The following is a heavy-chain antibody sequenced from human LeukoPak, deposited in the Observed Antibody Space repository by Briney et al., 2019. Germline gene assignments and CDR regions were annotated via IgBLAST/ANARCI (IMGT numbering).Heavy chain of an antibody. V-gene: IGHV4-59*01. CDR2: IYYSGST. Sequence: SETLSLTCTVSGGSISSYYWSWIRQPPGEGLEWIGYIYYSGSTNYNPSLKSRVTISVDTSENQFSLKLSSVTAADTAVYYCARGGPTGRYYYDSSGYPFDYWGQGTLVTVSS. CDR1: GGSISSYY. J-gene: IGHJ4*02. D-gene: IGHD3-22*01. CDR3: ARGGPTGRYYYDSSGYPFDY.